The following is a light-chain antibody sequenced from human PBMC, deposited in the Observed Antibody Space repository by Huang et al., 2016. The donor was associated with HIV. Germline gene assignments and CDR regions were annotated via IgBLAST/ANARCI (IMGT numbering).Light chain of an antibody. Sequence: DIQMTQYPSSLSASVGDRVTITCRASENIRRYLNWYQQKPGQPPRLLIHSASTLQSGVPSRFSGSGSGTDFTLTITSLQPEDFATYYCQGSLSIPHTFGQGTNLEIK. J-gene: IGKJ2*01. CDR3: QGSLSIPHT. CDR1: ENIRRY. V-gene: IGKV1-39*01. CDR2: SAS.